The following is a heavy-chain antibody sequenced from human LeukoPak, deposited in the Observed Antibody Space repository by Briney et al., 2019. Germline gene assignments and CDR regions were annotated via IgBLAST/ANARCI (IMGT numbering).Heavy chain of an antibody. V-gene: IGHV4-59*01. Sequence: SESLSLTCTVSGGSINDASWNWIRKPPGQGLEWIGYIYHSGGTNYNPSLKSRVTISLDTSKNQFSLKLSSVTAADTAVYYCARVGTYYRSLDSWGQGTLVTVSS. J-gene: IGHJ4*02. CDR2: IYHSGGT. D-gene: IGHD3-10*01. CDR1: GGSINDAS. CDR3: ARVGTYYRSLDS.